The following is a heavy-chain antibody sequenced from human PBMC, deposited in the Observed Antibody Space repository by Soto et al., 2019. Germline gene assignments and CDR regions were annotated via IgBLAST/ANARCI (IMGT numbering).Heavy chain of an antibody. D-gene: IGHD6-13*01. V-gene: IGHV2-5*02. CDR2: IYWDDDK. J-gene: IGHJ4*02. CDR3: AHRTGIAAAGTFDY. CDR1: GFSLSKARMG. Sequence: SGPTLVNPTETLTLTCTVSGFSLSKARMGVSWIRQPPGKALEWLALIYWDDDKRYSPSLKSRLTITKDTSKNQVVLTMTNMDPVDTATYYCAHRTGIAAAGTFDYWGKGTLVTVST.